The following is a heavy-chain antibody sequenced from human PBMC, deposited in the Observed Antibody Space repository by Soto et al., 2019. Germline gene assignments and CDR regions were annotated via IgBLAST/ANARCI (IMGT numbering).Heavy chain of an antibody. Sequence: SETLSLTCAVYGGSFSGYYWSWIRQPPGKGLEWIGEINHSGSTNYNPSLKSRVTISVDTSKNQFSLKLSSVTAADTAVYYCARLPPSRITMVRGVIMTDYWGQGTLVTVSS. D-gene: IGHD3-10*01. J-gene: IGHJ4*02. CDR2: INHSGST. CDR3: ARLPPSRITMVRGVIMTDY. V-gene: IGHV4-34*01. CDR1: GGSFSGYY.